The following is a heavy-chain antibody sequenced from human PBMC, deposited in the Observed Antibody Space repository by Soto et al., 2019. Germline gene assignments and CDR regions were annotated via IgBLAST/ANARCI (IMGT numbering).Heavy chain of an antibody. V-gene: IGHV1-2*02. D-gene: IGHD5-18*01. CDR3: ARDLVSAAMGIHMGYQYYGMDV. CDR2: INPNSGGT. J-gene: IGHJ6*02. Sequence: ASVKVSCKASGYTFTGYYMHWVRQAPGQGLEWMGWINPNSGGTNYAQKFQGRVTMTRDTSISTAYMELSRLRSDDTAVYYCARDLVSAAMGIHMGYQYYGMDVWGQGTKVTVSS. CDR1: GYTFTGYY.